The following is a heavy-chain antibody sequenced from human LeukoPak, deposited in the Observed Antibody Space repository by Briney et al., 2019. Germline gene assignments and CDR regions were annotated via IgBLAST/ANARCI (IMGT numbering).Heavy chain of an antibody. Sequence: ETLSLTCAVYGGSFSGYYWSWIRQPPGKGLEWIGEINHSGSTNYNPSLKSRVTVSVDTSKNQFSLKLTSVAAADTAMYYCAKVKRRMGSSSGDYSDFWGQGALVTVSS. CDR1: GGSFSGYY. CDR2: INHSGST. J-gene: IGHJ4*02. V-gene: IGHV4-34*01. D-gene: IGHD6-6*01. CDR3: AKVKRRMGSSSGDYSDF.